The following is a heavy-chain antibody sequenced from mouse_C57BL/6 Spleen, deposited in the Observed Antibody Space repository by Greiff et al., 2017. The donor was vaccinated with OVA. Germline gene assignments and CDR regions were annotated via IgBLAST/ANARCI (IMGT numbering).Heavy chain of an antibody. CDR1: GYAFSSSW. CDR3: ARWADYSNPLDY. D-gene: IGHD2-5*01. J-gene: IGHJ4*01. Sequence: VKLMESGPELVKPGASVKISCKASGYAFSSSWMNWVKQRPGKGLEWIGRIYPGDGDTNYNGKFKGKATLTADKSYSTAYMQLSSLTSEDSAVYFCARWADYSNPLDYWGQGTSVTVSS. V-gene: IGHV1-82*01. CDR2: IYPGDGDT.